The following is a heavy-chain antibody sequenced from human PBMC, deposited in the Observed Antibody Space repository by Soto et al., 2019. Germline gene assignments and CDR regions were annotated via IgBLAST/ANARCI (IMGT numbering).Heavy chain of an antibody. J-gene: IGHJ4*02. D-gene: IGHD6-6*01. Sequence: QVQLQQWGAGLLKPSETLSLTCAVYGGSFSGYYWSWIRQPPGKGLEWIGEINHSGSTNYNPSLTSRVTISVDTSKNQFSLKLSSVTAADTAVYYCAREGGYSSSSEAGHQQFDYWGQGTLVTVSS. V-gene: IGHV4-34*01. CDR2: INHSGST. CDR3: AREGGYSSSSEAGHQQFDY. CDR1: GGSFSGYY.